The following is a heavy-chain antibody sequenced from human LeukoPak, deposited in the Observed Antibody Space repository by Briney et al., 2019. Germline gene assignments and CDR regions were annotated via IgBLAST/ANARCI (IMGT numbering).Heavy chain of an antibody. V-gene: IGHV3-23*01. J-gene: IGHJ4*02. Sequence: GGSLRLSCAVSGFTVSTNYMSWVRQAPGKGLEWVSAISGSGGSTYYADSVKGRFTISRDNSKNTLYLQMNSLRAEDTAVYYCAKLGAYLLAIGLLNYWGQGTLVTVSS. CDR2: ISGSGGST. CDR3: AKLGAYLLAIGLLNY. D-gene: IGHD2-21*01. CDR1: GFTVSTNY.